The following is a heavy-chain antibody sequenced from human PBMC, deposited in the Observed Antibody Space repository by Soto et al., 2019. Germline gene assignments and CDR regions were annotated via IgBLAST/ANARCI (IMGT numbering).Heavy chain of an antibody. CDR1: GFTFSSYA. J-gene: IGHJ4*02. V-gene: IGHV3-23*01. CDR3: AKELYSSGWYSPSY. CDR2: ISGSGGST. D-gene: IGHD6-19*01. Sequence: PGGSLRLSCAASGFTFSSYAMSWVRQAPGKGLEWVSAISGSGGSTCYADSVKGRFTISRDNSKNTLYLQMNSLRAEDTAVYYCAKELYSSGWYSPSYWGQGTLVTVSS.